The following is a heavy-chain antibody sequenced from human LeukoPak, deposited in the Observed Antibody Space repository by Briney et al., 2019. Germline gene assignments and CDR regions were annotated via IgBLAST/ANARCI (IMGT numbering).Heavy chain of an antibody. V-gene: IGHV4-61*02. CDR1: GDSISSGSYY. Sequence: SETLSLTCTVSGDSISSGSYYWYWIRQPTGKGLEWIGRIYTRGTTNYNPSLKSRVTMSVDTSKNQFSLKLRSVTAADTAVYYCARSFDFWSGYYTSFDYWGQGTLVTVSS. D-gene: IGHD3-3*01. CDR3: ARSFDFWSGYYTSFDY. J-gene: IGHJ4*02. CDR2: IYTRGTT.